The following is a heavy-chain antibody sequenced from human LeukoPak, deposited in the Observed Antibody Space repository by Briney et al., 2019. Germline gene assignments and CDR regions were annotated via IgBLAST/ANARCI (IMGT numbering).Heavy chain of an antibody. J-gene: IGHJ6*03. Sequence: SETLSLTCAVYGGSFSDYYWGWIRQPPGKGLEWIGEINPSGSTNYSPSLKSRVTISVDTSKNQFSLKLSSVAAADTAVHFCVRVGYSYVINDWSRTGLGAYPTKYYYHMDVWDKGATVTVSS. V-gene: IGHV4-34*01. CDR3: VRVGYSYVINDWSRTGLGAYPTKYYYHMDV. CDR2: INPSGST. CDR1: GGSFSDYY. D-gene: IGHD5-18*01.